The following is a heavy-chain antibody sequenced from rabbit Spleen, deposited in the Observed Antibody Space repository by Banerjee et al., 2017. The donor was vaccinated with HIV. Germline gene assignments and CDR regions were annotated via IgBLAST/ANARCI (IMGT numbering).Heavy chain of an antibody. V-gene: IGHV1S45*01. J-gene: IGHJ4*01. CDR3: AREKSGDYGYDL. D-gene: IGHD6-1*01. CDR1: GFSFSSNYY. Sequence: QQQLEESGGGLVKPGGTLTLTCKASGFSFSSNYYICWVRQAPGKGLEWIGCSNTGNSEATYYASWARGRFTISKTSSTTVTLQMTSLTAADTATYFCAREKSGDYGYDLWGPGTLVTVS. CDR2: SNTGNSEAT.